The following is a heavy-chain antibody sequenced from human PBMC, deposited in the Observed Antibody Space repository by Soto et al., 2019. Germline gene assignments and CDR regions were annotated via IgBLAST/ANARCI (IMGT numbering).Heavy chain of an antibody. Sequence: QVQLQESGPGLVKPSQTLSLTCTVSGGSISSGGYYWSWILQHPGNGLEWIGYIYYRGSTYYNPALTSRVTISVDKSNNQSSLKLSSVTAEDTAVYYCERGPYYDRSGSSDYWGQGTLVTVSS. CDR2: IYYRGST. D-gene: IGHD3-22*01. CDR3: ERGPYYDRSGSSDY. V-gene: IGHV4-31*03. CDR1: GGSISSGGYY. J-gene: IGHJ4*02.